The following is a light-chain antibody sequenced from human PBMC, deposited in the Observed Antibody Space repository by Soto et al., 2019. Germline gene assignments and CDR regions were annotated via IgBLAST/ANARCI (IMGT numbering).Light chain of an antibody. CDR3: HQYNEWRT. CDR1: LSVSSD. V-gene: IGKV3-15*01. J-gene: IGKJ1*01. Sequence: EIVMTQSPATLSLSPGEIATLSFRASLSVSSDLAWYRQKPGQAPRLLIYRAFTRATGIPARFSGSGSGTEFTLTISSLQSEDVAVYYCHQYNEWRTFGQGTKVDIK. CDR2: RAF.